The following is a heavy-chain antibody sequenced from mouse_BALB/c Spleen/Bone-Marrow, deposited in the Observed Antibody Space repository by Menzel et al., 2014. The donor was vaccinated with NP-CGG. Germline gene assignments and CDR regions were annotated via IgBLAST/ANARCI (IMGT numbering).Heavy chain of an antibody. Sequence: DVKLVESGGGSVQPGGSLRLSCATSGFTLTDYYMSWVRQPPGKALEWLGFIRNKAKGYTTECSASVKGRFTISRDNSQRILYLQMNTLRAEDSATYYCARDENVGIYWYFDVWGAGTTVIVSS. CDR3: ARDENVGIYWYFDV. CDR1: GFTLTDYY. V-gene: IGHV7-3*02. CDR2: IRNKAKGYTT. J-gene: IGHJ1*01.